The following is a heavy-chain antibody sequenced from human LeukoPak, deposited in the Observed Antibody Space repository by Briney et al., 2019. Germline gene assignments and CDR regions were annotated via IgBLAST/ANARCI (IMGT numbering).Heavy chain of an antibody. CDR2: INPNSGGT. CDR1: GYTFTGYY. V-gene: IGHV1-2*06. Sequence: ASVKVSCKASGYTFTGYYMHWVRQAPGQGLEWMGRINPNSGGTNYAQKFQGRVTMTRDTSISTAYMELSRLRSDDTAVYYCARGCSSTSCHSLFDYRGQGTLVTVSS. CDR3: ARGCSSTSCHSLFDY. D-gene: IGHD2-2*01. J-gene: IGHJ4*02.